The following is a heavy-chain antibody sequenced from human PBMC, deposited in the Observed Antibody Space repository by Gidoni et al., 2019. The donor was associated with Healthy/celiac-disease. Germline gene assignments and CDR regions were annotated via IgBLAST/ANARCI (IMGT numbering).Heavy chain of an antibody. J-gene: IGHJ5*02. V-gene: IGHV4-39*01. CDR3: AENHNYYDFWSGYYTGAGWFDP. D-gene: IGHD3-3*01. CDR2: IYYRGST. CDR1: GGPISSSSYY. Sequence: QLQLQESGPGLVKPSETLSLTCTVSGGPISSSSYYWGWIRQPPGKGLEWIGSIYYRGSTYYNPSLKSRVTISVDTSKNQFSLKLSSVTAADTAVYYCAENHNYYDFWSGYYTGAGWFDPWGQGTLVTVSS.